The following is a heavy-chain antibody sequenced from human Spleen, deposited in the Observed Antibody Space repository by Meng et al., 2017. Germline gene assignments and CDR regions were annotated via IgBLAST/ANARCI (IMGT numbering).Heavy chain of an antibody. CDR1: GGSFSDYY. J-gene: IGHJ4*02. D-gene: IGHD4-11*01. V-gene: IGHV4-34*01. Sequence: QVQLQQWWAGLLKPSDTLSLPCVVSGGSFSDYYWSWIRQPPGKGLEWIGEINHSGSTNYNPSLESRATISVDTSQNNLSLKLSSVTAADSAVYYCARGPTTMAHDFNYWGQGTLVTVSS. CDR2: INHSGST. CDR3: ARGPTTMAHDFNY.